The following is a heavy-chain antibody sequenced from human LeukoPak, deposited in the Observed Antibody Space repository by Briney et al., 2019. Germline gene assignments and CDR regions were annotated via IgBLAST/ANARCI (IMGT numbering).Heavy chain of an antibody. CDR2: IWYDGSNE. CDR3: ARDRYYYDSNASYGFDL. V-gene: IGHV3-33*01. D-gene: IGHD3-22*01. Sequence: GGSLRLSCAASGFSFSNYGMHWVRQAPGKGLECVAVIWYDGSNEYYADSVKGRFTISRDNSKNTLYLQMNNLRAGDTAVYYCARDRYYYDSNASYGFDLWGRGTLVTVSS. CDR1: GFSFSNYG. J-gene: IGHJ2*01.